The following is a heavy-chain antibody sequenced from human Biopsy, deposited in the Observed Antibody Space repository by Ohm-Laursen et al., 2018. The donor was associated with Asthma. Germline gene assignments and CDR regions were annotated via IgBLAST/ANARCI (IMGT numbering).Heavy chain of an antibody. V-gene: IGHV1-24*01. D-gene: IGHD4-17*01. Sequence: SSVKVSCRISGYSLTDLSMHWVRQAPGQGLEWMGGHDHEEGGTVNAWRFQGRVTMTEDTSTDTAYMELSSLSSDDTAVYYCASDFPKDYVRYNFQFWGQGTLVTVSS. CDR2: HDHEEGGT. CDR3: ASDFPKDYVRYNFQF. CDR1: GYSLTDLS. J-gene: IGHJ4*02.